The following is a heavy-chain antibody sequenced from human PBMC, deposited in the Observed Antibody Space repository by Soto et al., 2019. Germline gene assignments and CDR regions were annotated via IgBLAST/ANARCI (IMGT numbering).Heavy chain of an antibody. CDR3: ARRRITMIVVVFDAFDI. CDR1: GGSISSSYW. V-gene: IGHV4-4*02. D-gene: IGHD3-22*01. Sequence: QVQLQESAPGLVKPSGTLSLTCAVSGGSISSSYWWSWVRQPPGKGLEWIGEIYHSGNTNYNPSLKSRVTISVDKSKNQFSLKLSSVTAADTAVYYCARRRITMIVVVFDAFDIWGQGTMVTVSS. J-gene: IGHJ3*02. CDR2: IYHSGNT.